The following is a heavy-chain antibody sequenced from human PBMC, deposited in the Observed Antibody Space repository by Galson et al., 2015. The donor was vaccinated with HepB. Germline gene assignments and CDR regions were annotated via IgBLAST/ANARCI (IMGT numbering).Heavy chain of an antibody. Sequence: SLRLSCAASGFTFSSYGMHWVRQAPGKGLEWVAVISYDGSNKYYADSVKGRFTISRDNSKNTLYLQMNSLRAEDTAVYYCAKIVDDWGQGTLVTVSS. V-gene: IGHV3-30*18. J-gene: IGHJ4*02. CDR3: AKIVDD. CDR1: GFTFSSYG. D-gene: IGHD1-26*01. CDR2: ISYDGSNK.